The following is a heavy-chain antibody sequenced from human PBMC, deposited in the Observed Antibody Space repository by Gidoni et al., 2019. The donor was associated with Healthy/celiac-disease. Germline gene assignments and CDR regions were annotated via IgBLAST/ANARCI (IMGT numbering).Heavy chain of an antibody. V-gene: IGHV4-59*01. D-gene: IGHD3-10*01. CDR2: IYYSGST. CDR3: ARDRGVQGVIKAFDT. Sequence: HVHLPDSGPALVHPSETLSLPLPVSGGSLSSYYWSWILQPPGTGLEWIGYIYYSGSTNYNPTHKSRVTISVDTSKNQFSVKLSAVTAADTAVYYCARDRGVQGVIKAFDTWGQGTLVTVSS. J-gene: IGHJ5*02. CDR1: GGSLSSYY.